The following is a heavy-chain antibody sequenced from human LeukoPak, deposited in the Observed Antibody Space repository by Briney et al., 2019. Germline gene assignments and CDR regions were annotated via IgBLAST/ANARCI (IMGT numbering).Heavy chain of an antibody. D-gene: IGHD3-10*01. Sequence: SETLSLTCTVSGGSISSGSYYWSWIRQPAGTGLEWIGRIYTSGSTNYNPSLKSRVTISVDTSKNQFSLKLSSVTAADTAVYYCAKSRDYYGSGSYSANDAFDIWGQGTMVTVSS. V-gene: IGHV4-61*02. CDR1: GGSISSGSYY. CDR2: IYTSGST. CDR3: AKSRDYYGSGSYSANDAFDI. J-gene: IGHJ3*02.